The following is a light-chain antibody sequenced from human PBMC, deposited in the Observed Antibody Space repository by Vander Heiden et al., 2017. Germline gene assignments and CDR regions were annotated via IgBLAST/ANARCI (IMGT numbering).Light chain of an antibody. CDR2: SNN. J-gene: IGLJ3*02. CDR3: AAWDDSLNSWV. V-gene: IGLV1-44*01. CDR1: SSNIGSNT. Sequence: QSVLTQPPSASGTPGRRVTISSSGSSSNIGSNTVNWYQQLPGTAPKRLIYSNNQRPSGVPDRFSGSKSGTSASLAISGLQSEDEADYYCAAWDDSLNSWVFGGGTKLTVL.